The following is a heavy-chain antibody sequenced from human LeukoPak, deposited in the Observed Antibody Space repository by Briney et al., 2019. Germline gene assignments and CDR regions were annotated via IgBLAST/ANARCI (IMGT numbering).Heavy chain of an antibody. Sequence: PGGSLRLSCAASGFTLSNAWMNWVRQAPGKGLEWVSYISSSGSTIYYADSVKGRFTISRDNAKNSLYLQMNSLRAEDTAVYYCARRRSIAAAELFPYYFDYWGQGTLVTVSS. J-gene: IGHJ4*02. CDR1: GFTLSNAW. CDR2: ISSSGSTI. V-gene: IGHV3-48*04. CDR3: ARRRSIAAAELFPYYFDY. D-gene: IGHD6-13*01.